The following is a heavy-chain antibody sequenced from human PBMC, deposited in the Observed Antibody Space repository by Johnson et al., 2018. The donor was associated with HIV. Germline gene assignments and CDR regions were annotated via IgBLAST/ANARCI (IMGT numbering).Heavy chain of an antibody. CDR1: GFTFDDYG. CDR2: INWNGGST. V-gene: IGHV3-20*04. J-gene: IGHJ3*02. D-gene: IGHD6-6*01. Sequence: VQLVESGGGVVRPGGSLRLSCAPSGFTFDDYGMSWVRQVPGKGLEWVSGINWNGGSTGYADSVKGRFTISKDNAKKSLYLQMNSLRAEDTALYYCARNSWCSSSGSRIWGQGTMVTVSS. CDR3: ARNSWCSSSGSRI.